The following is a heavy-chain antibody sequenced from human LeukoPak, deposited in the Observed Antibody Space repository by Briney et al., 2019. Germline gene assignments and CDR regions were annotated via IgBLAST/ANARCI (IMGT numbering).Heavy chain of an antibody. J-gene: IGHJ4*02. CDR1: GFTFSNSG. Sequence: GGSLRLSCAASGFTFSNSGMTWVRQAPGKGLEWVSGISNRGGKTYYAASVKGRFTISRDNSKNPLYLQMNTLSAKDTAVISFARGAGYSSGWGQGTLVTVSS. V-gene: IGHV3-23*01. CDR2: ISNRGGKT. CDR3: ARGAGYSSG. D-gene: IGHD6-19*01.